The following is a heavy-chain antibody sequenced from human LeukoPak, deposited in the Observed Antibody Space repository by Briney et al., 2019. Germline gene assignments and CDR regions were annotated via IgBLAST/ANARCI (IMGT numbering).Heavy chain of an antibody. CDR1: GYTFTIYG. J-gene: IGHJ3*02. D-gene: IGHD6-19*01. Sequence: ASVKVSCRASGYTFTIYGITWVRQAPGQGLEWLGWISAYNGNTDHARKLQGRVTMTTDTSTSTAYMELRSLRSEDTAVYYCARAVAGSDAFDIWGQGTMVTVSS. CDR3: ARAVAGSDAFDI. CDR2: ISAYNGNT. V-gene: IGHV1-18*01.